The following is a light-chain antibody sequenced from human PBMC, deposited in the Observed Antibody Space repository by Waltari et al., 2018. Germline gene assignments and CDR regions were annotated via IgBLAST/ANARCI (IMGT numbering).Light chain of an antibody. CDR2: DVN. J-gene: IGLJ2*01. V-gene: IGLV2-14*03. CDR1: SSDVGADTY. CDR3: SSFTSDSTWV. Sequence: QSALTQPASVSGSPGHSITISWAGTSSDVGADTYVSWYQHHPGKAPKLIIYDVNSRPSGVSNRFSGSKSGNTASLTISELQAEDEADYYCSSFTSDSTWVFGAGTKLTVL.